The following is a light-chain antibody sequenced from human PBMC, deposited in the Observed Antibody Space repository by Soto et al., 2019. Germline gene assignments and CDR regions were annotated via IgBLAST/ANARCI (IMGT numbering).Light chain of an antibody. Sequence: EIELTQSPATLSLSPGERATLSCRASQSVFRSLAWYQQRPGQAPRLLISDASNRATGVPARFSGSGSGTDFSLTISSLEPEDFAVYFCQQRNILPLTFGGGTKVEIK. CDR2: DAS. CDR1: QSVFRS. V-gene: IGKV3-11*01. CDR3: QQRNILPLT. J-gene: IGKJ4*01.